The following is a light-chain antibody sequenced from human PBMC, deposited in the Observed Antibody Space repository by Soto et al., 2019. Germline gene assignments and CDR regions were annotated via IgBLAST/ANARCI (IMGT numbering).Light chain of an antibody. Sequence: QSVLTQPPSVSAAPGQKIIISCSGSRSNLGTYYVSWYHQLPGTAPNVVIYDNSRRPSGIPDRFSGSKSGTSATLAITGLQTGDEGNYSCGAWDSSLNVYVFGGGTKVTVL. CDR3: GAWDSSLNVYV. CDR1: RSNLGTYY. CDR2: DNS. J-gene: IGLJ1*01. V-gene: IGLV1-51*01.